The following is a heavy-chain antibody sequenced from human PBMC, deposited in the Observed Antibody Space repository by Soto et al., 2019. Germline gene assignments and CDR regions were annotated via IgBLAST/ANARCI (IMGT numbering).Heavy chain of an antibody. CDR2: INPNSGGT. J-gene: IGHJ6*02. CDR1: GYTFTGYY. V-gene: IGHV1-2*04. Sequence: QVQLVQSGAEVKKPGASVKVSCKASGYTFTGYYMHWVRQAPGQGLEWMGWINPNSGGTNYAQKFQGWVTMTRDTSISTAYMELSRLRSDDTAVYYCARTGTPGCYYYYGMDVWGQGTTVTVSS. CDR3: ARTGTPGCYYYYGMDV. D-gene: IGHD1-1*01.